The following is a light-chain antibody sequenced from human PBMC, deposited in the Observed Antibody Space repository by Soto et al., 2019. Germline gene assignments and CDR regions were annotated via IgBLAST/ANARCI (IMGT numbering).Light chain of an antibody. CDR2: DVN. J-gene: IGLJ3*02. V-gene: IGLV2-14*01. CDR1: SSDVGGYNY. CDR3: TSYTRSDTGV. Sequence: QSVLTQPASVSGSPGQSITISCTGTSSDVGGYNYVSWYQQHPGKAPKLIIYDVNNRTSGVSSRFSGSKSGNTASLTISGLQAEDEADYYCTSYTRSDTGVFGGGTKLTVL.